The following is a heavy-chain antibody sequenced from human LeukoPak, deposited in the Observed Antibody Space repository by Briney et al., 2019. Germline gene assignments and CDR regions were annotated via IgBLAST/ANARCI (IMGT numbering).Heavy chain of an antibody. CDR1: GGSISSSSYY. J-gene: IGHJ5*02. CDR2: INYSGST. CDR3: ARELTQSYSSGWYYQTGWFDP. D-gene: IGHD6-19*01. V-gene: IGHV4-39*07. Sequence: SETLSLTCTVSGGSISSSSYYWGWIRQPPGKGLEWIGSINYSGSTYYNPSLKSRVTISVDTSKNQFSLKLSSVTAADTAVYYCARELTQSYSSGWYYQTGWFDPWGQGTLVTVSS.